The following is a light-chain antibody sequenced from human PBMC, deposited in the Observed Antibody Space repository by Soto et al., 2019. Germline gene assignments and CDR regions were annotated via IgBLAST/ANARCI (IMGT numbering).Light chain of an antibody. CDR2: GVS. Sequence: EIVLTQSPGTLSFSPGERATLTCRASQSVSYNCLAWYQQKPGQAPRLLIYGVSSRATDIPDRFSGSGSGTDFTLTISRLEPEDFAVYYCQQYGDSPFTFGPGTKVDLK. J-gene: IGKJ3*01. V-gene: IGKV3-20*01. CDR1: QSVSYNC. CDR3: QQYGDSPFT.